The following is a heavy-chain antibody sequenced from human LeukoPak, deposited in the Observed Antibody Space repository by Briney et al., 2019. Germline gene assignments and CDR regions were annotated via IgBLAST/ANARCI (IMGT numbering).Heavy chain of an antibody. D-gene: IGHD4-11*01. Sequence: PGGSLRLSCAASGFTFSSYAMSWVRQAPGKGLEWVSGISGSGDNTYYADSVKGRFTISRDDSKNTVYLQMDSLRAEDTAMYYCARDRGDYSDYSDFFDAWGQGTLVTFSS. CDR1: GFTFSSYA. CDR2: ISGSGDNT. V-gene: IGHV3-23*01. CDR3: ARDRGDYSDYSDFFDA. J-gene: IGHJ4*02.